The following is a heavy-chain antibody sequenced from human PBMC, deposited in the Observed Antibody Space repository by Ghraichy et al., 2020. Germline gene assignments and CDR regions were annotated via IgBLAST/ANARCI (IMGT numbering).Heavy chain of an antibody. CDR1: GIDFSIYA. CDR3: AKEVGGHCSGGTCYLQDNFYGVDV. V-gene: IGHV3-23*01. D-gene: IGHD2-15*01. J-gene: IGHJ6*02. CDR2: ISGIASKT. Sequence: GGSLRLSCVASGIDFSIYAMSWVRQAPGKGLEWVSGISGIASKTYYADSVKGRFTISRDNSKNVLFLQMTGLRAEDTAIYYCAKEVGGHCSGGTCYLQDNFYGVDVWGQGTTVTVSS.